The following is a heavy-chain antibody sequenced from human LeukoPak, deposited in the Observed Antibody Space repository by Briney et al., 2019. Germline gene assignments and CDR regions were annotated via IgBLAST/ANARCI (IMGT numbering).Heavy chain of an antibody. CDR3: ARNFDL. V-gene: IGHV4-34*08. Sequence: PGGSLRLSCAASGFTFSNAWMTWVRQPPGKGLEWIGDINESGSTNYNPSLKSRVTISVDTSKNRFSLELSSVTAADTAVYYCARNFDLWGRGTLVTVSS. CDR1: GFTFSNAW. J-gene: IGHJ2*01. CDR2: INESGST.